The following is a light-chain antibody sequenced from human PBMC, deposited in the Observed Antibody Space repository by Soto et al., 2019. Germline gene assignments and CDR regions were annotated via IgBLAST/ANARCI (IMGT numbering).Light chain of an antibody. Sequence: QSALTQPASVSGSPGQSITISCTGTSSDVGGYNYVSWYQQHPGKAPKLMIYEVSKRPSGVSNRFSGSKSGNTASLTISGLQAEDEADYYCSSYTSNSTLYVFGTGTKVTVL. CDR1: SSDVGGYNY. CDR2: EVS. J-gene: IGLJ1*01. CDR3: SSYTSNSTLYV. V-gene: IGLV2-14*01.